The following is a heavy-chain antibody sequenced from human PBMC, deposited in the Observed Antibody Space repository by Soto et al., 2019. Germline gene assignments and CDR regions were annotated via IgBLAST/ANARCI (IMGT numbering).Heavy chain of an antibody. CDR2: IYPADSDI. Sequence: GESLKISCKGSGYLFTHLWIGWVRQMPGKGLELMGIIYPADSDIRYSPSFQGQVTVSADKSINTAYLQWSSPEASDAAIYYCARQAKQQWLDAFDIWGQGIMVTVSS. V-gene: IGHV5-51*01. J-gene: IGHJ3*02. CDR1: GYLFTHLW. D-gene: IGHD5-18*01. CDR3: ARQAKQQWLDAFDI.